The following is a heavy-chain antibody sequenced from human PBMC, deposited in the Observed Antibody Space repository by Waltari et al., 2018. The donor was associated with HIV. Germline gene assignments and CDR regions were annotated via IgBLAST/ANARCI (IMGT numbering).Heavy chain of an antibody. J-gene: IGHJ6*02. V-gene: IGHV4-38-2*02. CDR1: DYSISSGYY. Sequence: SGPGLVKPSETLSLTCAVSDYSISSGYYWGWIRQPPGKGLEWIGSIYHSGSTYYNPSLKSRVTISVDTSKNQFSLKLSYVTAADPAVYYCARERGGYDILTGYWEVDVWGQGTTVTVSS. CDR2: IYHSGST. D-gene: IGHD3-9*01. CDR3: ARERGGYDILTGYWEVDV.